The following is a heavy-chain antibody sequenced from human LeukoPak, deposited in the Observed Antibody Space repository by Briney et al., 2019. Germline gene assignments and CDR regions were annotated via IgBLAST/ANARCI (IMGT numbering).Heavy chain of an antibody. CDR2: INAHSGDT. Sequence: ASVKVSCKASGYTFSDSYMHWVRQAPGQGLEWMGYINAHSGDTNCAQKFLGRVTMTGDTSISTVFVKLSRLTSDDTAVYYCARHLYVTKVPIGLAYWGQGTLVTVSS. CDR1: GYTFSDSY. V-gene: IGHV1-2*02. J-gene: IGHJ4*02. D-gene: IGHD4-17*01. CDR3: ARHLYVTKVPIGLAY.